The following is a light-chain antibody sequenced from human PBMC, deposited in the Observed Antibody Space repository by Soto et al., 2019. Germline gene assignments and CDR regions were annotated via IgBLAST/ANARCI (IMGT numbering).Light chain of an antibody. CDR1: QSISSY. V-gene: IGKV1-39*01. J-gene: IGKJ1*01. Sequence: DIQMTQSPSSLCASVGDRVTITCRASQSISSYLNWYQQKPGKAPKLLIYAASSLQSGVPSRFSGSGSGTDFTLTISSLQPEDFATYYCQQSYSTPWGFGQGTNVEIK. CDR3: QQSYSTPWG. CDR2: AAS.